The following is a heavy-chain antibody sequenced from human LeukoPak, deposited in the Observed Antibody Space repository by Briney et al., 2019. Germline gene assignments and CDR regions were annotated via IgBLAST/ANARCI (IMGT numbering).Heavy chain of an antibody. CDR3: AKVYGNWYFDY. D-gene: IGHD1-1*01. V-gene: IGHV3-23*01. CDR1: GFTFNSYA. Sequence: GGSLRLSCAASGFTFNSYAMTWLRQPPGKGLEWVSTITDSAAATYYRESVKGRFTISRDNSKNTLYLQMNSLRGDDTAVYFCAKVYGNWYFDYWGQGTLVTVSS. CDR2: ITDSAAAT. J-gene: IGHJ4*02.